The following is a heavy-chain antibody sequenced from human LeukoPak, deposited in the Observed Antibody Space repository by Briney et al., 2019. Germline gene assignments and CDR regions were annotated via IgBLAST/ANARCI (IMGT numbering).Heavy chain of an antibody. J-gene: IGHJ3*02. D-gene: IGHD1-26*01. V-gene: IGHV3-21*01. CDR3: ARCQIVGAKTGAFDI. Sequence: GGSLRLSCAASGFTFSSYSMNWVRQAPGKGLEWVSSISSSSSYIYYADSVKGRFTISRDNAKNSLYLQMNSLRAEDTAVYYCARCQIVGAKTGAFDIWGQGTMVTVSS. CDR1: GFTFSSYS. CDR2: ISSSSSYI.